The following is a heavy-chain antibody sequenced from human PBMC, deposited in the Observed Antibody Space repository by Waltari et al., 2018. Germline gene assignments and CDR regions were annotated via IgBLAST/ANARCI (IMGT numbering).Heavy chain of an antibody. D-gene: IGHD6-19*01. CDR2: ISSSGSTI. CDR1: GFTFSSYE. V-gene: IGHV3-48*03. CDR3: ARGGYSIGWYELRGNAFDI. Sequence: EVQLVESGGGLVQPGGSLRLSCAASGFTFSSYEMNWVRQAPGKGLEWVSYISSSGSTIYYADSVKGRFTISRDNAKNSLYLQMNSLRAEDTAVYYCARGGYSIGWYELRGNAFDIWGQGTMVTVSS. J-gene: IGHJ3*02.